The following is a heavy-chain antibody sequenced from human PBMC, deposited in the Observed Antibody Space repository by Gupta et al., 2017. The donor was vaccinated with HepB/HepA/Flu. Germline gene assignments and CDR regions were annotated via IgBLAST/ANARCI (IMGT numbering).Heavy chain of an antibody. J-gene: IGHJ4*02. CDR3: VRDATTYSVDS. CDR2: IKSDGTYT. V-gene: IGHV3-74*01. D-gene: IGHD5-12*01. Sequence: EVQLVESGGGLVQPGGSLRLSCAASGFSFSSHWMHWIRQAPGKGLEWVSRIKSDGTYTSYAGFVEGRFTISRDNAKNKLYMQMNGLRAEDTAVYYCVRDATTYSVDSWGQGILVTVSS. CDR1: GFSFSSHW.